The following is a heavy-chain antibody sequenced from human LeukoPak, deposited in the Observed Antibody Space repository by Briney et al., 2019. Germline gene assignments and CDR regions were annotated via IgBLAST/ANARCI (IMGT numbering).Heavy chain of an antibody. J-gene: IGHJ4*02. CDR3: ARRLRTIAAAGKGHFDY. CDR2: IYYSGST. Sequence: SETLSLTCTVSGGSISSSSYYWGWIRQPPGKGLEWIGSIYYSGSTYYNPSFKSRVTISVDTSKNQFSLKLSSVTAADTAVYYCARRLRTIAAAGKGHFDYWGQGTLVTVSS. V-gene: IGHV4-39*01. CDR1: GGSISSSSYY. D-gene: IGHD6-13*01.